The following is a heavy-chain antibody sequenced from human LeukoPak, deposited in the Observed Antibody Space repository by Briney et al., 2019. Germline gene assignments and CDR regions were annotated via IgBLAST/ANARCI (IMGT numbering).Heavy chain of an antibody. CDR3: TRRGRAPSNWFDP. J-gene: IGHJ5*02. CDR2: IYPGDSDT. D-gene: IGHD2-8*01. V-gene: IGHV5-51*01. CDR1: GYDFTTYW. Sequence: KNGESLKISCKGSGYDFTTYWIAWVRQMPGKGLEWMGIIYPGDSDTRYNPSFQGQVTISADTSINTAYLQWSSLRASDTAIYYCTRRGRAPSNWFDPWGQGTLVTVSS.